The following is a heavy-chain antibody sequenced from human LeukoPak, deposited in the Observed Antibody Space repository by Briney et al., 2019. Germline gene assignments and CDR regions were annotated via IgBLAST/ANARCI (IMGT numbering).Heavy chain of an antibody. Sequence: ASVKVSCKASGYTFTSYGISWVRQAPGQGLEWMGWISAYNGNTNYAQKLQGRVTMTTDTSTSTAYMELRSLRSDDTAVYYCARGTSGGVVPARFDPWGQGTLVTVSS. CDR2: ISAYNGNT. CDR1: GYTFTSYG. J-gene: IGHJ5*02. D-gene: IGHD2-2*01. CDR3: ARGTSGGVVPARFDP. V-gene: IGHV1-18*01.